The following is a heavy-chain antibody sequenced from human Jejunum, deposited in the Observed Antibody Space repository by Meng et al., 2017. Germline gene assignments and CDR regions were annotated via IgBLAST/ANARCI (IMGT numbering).Heavy chain of an antibody. Sequence: QLVQSGPEVKKPGASVKVSCKAFGYMFPGHGIIWVRQAPGLGPEWIGWVSAYNGNTKYAQKFQGRVTMTTDTSTTTAYMELRSLRSDDTAVYYCTRGRISSNWDTFGYWGQGTLVTVSS. CDR3: TRGRISSNWDTFGY. CDR2: VSAYNGNT. V-gene: IGHV1-18*01. D-gene: IGHD6-13*01. J-gene: IGHJ4*02. CDR1: GYMFPGHG.